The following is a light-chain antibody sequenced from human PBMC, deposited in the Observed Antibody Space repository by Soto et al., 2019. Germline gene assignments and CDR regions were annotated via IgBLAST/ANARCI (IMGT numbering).Light chain of an antibody. CDR2: DNE. J-gene: IGLJ1*01. Sequence: QSVLTQPPSVSAAPGQTVTISCSGDTSNIGSNYVSWYQQVPGKAPKLLIYDNENRPSGIPDRFSGSRSGTSATLAITGLQTGDEAIYYCGSWGSSVTGSFYVFVSATKLTVL. CDR3: GSWGSSVTGSFYV. CDR1: TSNIGSNY. V-gene: IGLV1-51*01.